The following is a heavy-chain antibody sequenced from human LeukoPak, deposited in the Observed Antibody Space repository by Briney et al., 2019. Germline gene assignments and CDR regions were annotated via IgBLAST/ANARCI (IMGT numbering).Heavy chain of an antibody. CDR3: TTYGSGRKFDY. CDR2: IESKTDGGTT. D-gene: IGHD3-10*01. J-gene: IGHJ4*02. Sequence: GGSLRLSCAASGFTFSSYEMNWVRQIPGKGLEWVGRIESKTDGGTTDYAAPVKGKFTISRDDSTNTLYLQMNSLKSEDTAVYYCTTYGSGRKFDYWGQGILVTVSS. V-gene: IGHV3-15*04. CDR1: GFTFSSYE.